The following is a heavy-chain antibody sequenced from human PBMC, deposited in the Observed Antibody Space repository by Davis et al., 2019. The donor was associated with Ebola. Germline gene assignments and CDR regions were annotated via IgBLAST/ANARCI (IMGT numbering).Heavy chain of an antibody. CDR1: GFIFRSYV. J-gene: IGHJ5*02. Sequence: PGGSLRLSCAASGFIFRSYVMSWVRQAPGKGLEWVSTLGTSADTYYADSVKGRFTISRDNSKNTLYLQMNSLKTEDTAVYYCARVGARCIDPWGQGTLVTVSS. V-gene: IGHV3-23*01. CDR2: LGTSADT. CDR3: ARVGARCIDP. D-gene: IGHD2-8*01.